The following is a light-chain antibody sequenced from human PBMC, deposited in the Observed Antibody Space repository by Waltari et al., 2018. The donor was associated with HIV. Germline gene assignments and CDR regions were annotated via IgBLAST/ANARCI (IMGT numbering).Light chain of an antibody. CDR2: DNN. CDR1: SSHIANNY. J-gene: IGLJ2*01. CDR3: GTWDTSLSAGV. Sequence: QSVLTQPPAVSAAPGQTVTISCSGSSSHIANNYVSWYQQLPGTAPKLLIYDNNRRSSGIPDRFSGSKSGTSATLAIAGLQTGDEADYYCGTWDTSLSAGVFGGGTKVTVL. V-gene: IGLV1-51*01.